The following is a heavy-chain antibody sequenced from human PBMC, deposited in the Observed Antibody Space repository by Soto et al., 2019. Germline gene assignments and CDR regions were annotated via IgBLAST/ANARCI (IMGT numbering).Heavy chain of an antibody. V-gene: IGHV1-2*02. J-gene: IGHJ6*02. Sequence: QVQLVQSGAEVKKPGASVKVSCKACGFTFSAYYIYWVRQAPGQGLEWIGWMNPNSGGTNNAQKFQGRVTMTRDTSTSTVHMELSALISDDTAVYYCARSLLDEYSSSWRSAYYGMDVWGQGTTVTVSS. D-gene: IGHD6-13*01. CDR2: MNPNSGGT. CDR3: ARSLLDEYSSSWRSAYYGMDV. CDR1: GFTFSAYY.